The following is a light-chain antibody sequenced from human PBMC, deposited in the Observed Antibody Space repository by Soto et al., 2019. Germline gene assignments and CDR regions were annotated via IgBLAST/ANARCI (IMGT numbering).Light chain of an antibody. J-gene: IGLJ3*02. V-gene: IGLV4-69*01. CDR3: QTWGTGIWV. Sequence: QSVLTQSPSASASLGASVKLTCTLSSGHSSYAIAWHQQQPEKGHRYLMKLNSDGSHRKGDGIPDRFSGSSSGAERYLTISILQSEDEADYYCQTWGTGIWVFGGGTKVTVL. CDR1: SGHSSYA. CDR2: LNSDGSH.